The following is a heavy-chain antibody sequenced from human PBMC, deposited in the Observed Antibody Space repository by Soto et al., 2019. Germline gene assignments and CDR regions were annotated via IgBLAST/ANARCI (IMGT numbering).Heavy chain of an antibody. CDR3: ARDGLHCSGGRCYGVPMDV. CDR1: GFTVSSKY. V-gene: IGHV3-66*01. CDR2: IYSGGST. D-gene: IGHD2-15*01. Sequence: EVQLVESGGGLVQPGGSLRLSCAASGFTVSSKYMSWVRQAPGRGLERVSLIYSGGSTSYADSVKGRFTISRDNSNNTLYLQMSSLRDEDTAVYYCARDGLHCSGGRCYGVPMDVWRKGATVTVSS. J-gene: IGHJ6*03.